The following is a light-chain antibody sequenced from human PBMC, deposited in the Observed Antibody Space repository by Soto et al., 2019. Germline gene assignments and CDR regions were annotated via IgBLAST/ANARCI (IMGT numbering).Light chain of an antibody. CDR2: LNSDGSH. J-gene: IGLJ3*02. Sequence: QPVLTQSPSASASLGASVKLTCTLNSGHINYAIAWHQQQPEKGPRYLMKLNSDGSHSKGDGIPDRFSGSSSGAERYLTISSLQSEDEADYYCQTWGSGIRVFGGGTKLTVL. CDR3: QTWGSGIRV. V-gene: IGLV4-69*01. CDR1: SGHINYA.